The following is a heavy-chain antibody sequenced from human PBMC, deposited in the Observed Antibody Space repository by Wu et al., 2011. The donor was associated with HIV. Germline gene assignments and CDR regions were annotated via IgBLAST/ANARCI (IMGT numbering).Heavy chain of an antibody. CDR3: ARDRAYDFWSGYLSSGAFDI. V-gene: IGHV1-69*15. CDR1: GGTFSSYA. D-gene: IGHD3-3*01. Sequence: QVQLVQSGAEVKKPGSSVKVSCKASGGTFSSYAISWVRQAPGQGLEWMGRIIPIFGTANYAQKFQGRVTITADESTSTAYMELSSLRSEDTAVYYCARDRAYDFWSGYLSSGAFDIWGQGTMVTVSS. CDR2: IIPIFGTA. J-gene: IGHJ3*02.